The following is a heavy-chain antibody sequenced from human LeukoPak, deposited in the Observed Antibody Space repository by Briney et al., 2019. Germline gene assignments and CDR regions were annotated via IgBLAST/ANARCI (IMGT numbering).Heavy chain of an antibody. CDR2: ISSSSSYI. CDR3: ARDDGAVAGTVDY. D-gene: IGHD6-19*01. J-gene: IGHJ4*02. CDR1: GFTFSSYS. V-gene: IGHV3-21*01. Sequence: PGGSLRLSCAASGFTFSSYSMNWVRQAPGKGLEWVSSISSSSSYIYYADSVKGRFTISRDNAKNSLYLQMNSLRAEDTAVYYCARDDGAVAGTVDYWGQGTLVTVSS.